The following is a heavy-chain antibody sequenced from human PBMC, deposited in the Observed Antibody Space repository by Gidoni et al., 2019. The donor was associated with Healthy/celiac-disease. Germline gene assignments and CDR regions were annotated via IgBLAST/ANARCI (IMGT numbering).Heavy chain of an antibody. CDR2: ISWNSGSI. CDR1: GFTFDDYA. Sequence: EVQLVESGGGLVQPGRSLSLSCAAYGFTFDDYAMHWVRQAPGKGLEWVSGISWNSGSIGYADSVKGRFTISRDNAKNSLYLQRNSLRAEDTALYYCAKDKAQFTLEPFFDYWGQGTLVTVSS. CDR3: AKDKAQFTLEPFFDY. J-gene: IGHJ4*02. V-gene: IGHV3-9*01.